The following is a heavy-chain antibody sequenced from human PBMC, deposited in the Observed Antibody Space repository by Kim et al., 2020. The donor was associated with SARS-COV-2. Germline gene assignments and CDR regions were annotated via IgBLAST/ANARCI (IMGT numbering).Heavy chain of an antibody. J-gene: IGHJ4*02. D-gene: IGHD3-10*01. CDR1: GFAFGDYA. Sequence: GGSLRLSCAASGFAFGDYARSLVRRAPGKGREWGSALSGSIPDAKYSDPVRGRFTISRDNSKNTLFLQMDSLKVEDTAVYYCAKDLLYVPGRGYFDSWGQGDVVTVSS. CDR2: LSGSIPDA. CDR3: AKDLLYVPGRGYFDS. V-gene: IGHV3-23*01.